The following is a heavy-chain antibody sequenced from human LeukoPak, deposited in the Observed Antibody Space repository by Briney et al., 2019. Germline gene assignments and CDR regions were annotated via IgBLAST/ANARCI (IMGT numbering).Heavy chain of an antibody. CDR3: ARGKGRGYNHTHLDY. D-gene: IGHD5-18*01. V-gene: IGHV3-23*01. Sequence: GGSLRLSCAASGFTSSTHAMTWVRQAPGKGLEWVSGITGSGDSTYYADSVKGRFTISRDNSENTLFLQMNSLRAEDTAVYHCARGKGRGYNHTHLDYWGQGTLVTVSS. J-gene: IGHJ4*02. CDR1: GFTSSTHA. CDR2: ITGSGDST.